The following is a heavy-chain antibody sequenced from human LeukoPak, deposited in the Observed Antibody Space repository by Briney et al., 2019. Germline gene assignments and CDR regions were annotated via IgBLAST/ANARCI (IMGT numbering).Heavy chain of an antibody. CDR3: AKVDIVATIDAGRLIDY. Sequence: PGRSLRLSCTASGFTFSSYGMQWVRQASGQGLEWVGVISNDGSNKYYADSVKGRFTISRDNSKNTLYLQMDSLRAEDTAVYYCAKVDIVATIDAGRLIDYWGQGTLVTVSS. D-gene: IGHD5-12*01. V-gene: IGHV3-30*18. J-gene: IGHJ4*02. CDR2: ISNDGSNK. CDR1: GFTFSSYG.